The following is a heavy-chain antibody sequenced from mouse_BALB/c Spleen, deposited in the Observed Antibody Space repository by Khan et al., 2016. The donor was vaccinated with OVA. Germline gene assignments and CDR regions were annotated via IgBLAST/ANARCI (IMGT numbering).Heavy chain of an antibody. J-gene: IGHJ4*01. CDR2: INPRSGYT. CDR3: ARRTTEYAMDY. V-gene: IGHV1-4*01. D-gene: IGHD2-14*01. Sequence: QVQLQQSGAELARPGASVKMSCKASGYTFTSHTMHWVKQRPGQGLEWIGYINPRSGYTNYNQTFNDKATLTADKSSSTAYMQLSSLTSEDSSVYYWARRTTEYAMDYWGQGTSVTVSS. CDR1: GYTFTSHT.